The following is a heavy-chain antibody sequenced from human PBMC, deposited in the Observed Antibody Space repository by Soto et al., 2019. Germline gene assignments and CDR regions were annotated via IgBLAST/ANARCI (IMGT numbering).Heavy chain of an antibody. CDR1: GGFVTSGSYY. D-gene: IGHD1-1*01. CDR3: ARVERGTATTVVDAFDI. J-gene: IGHJ3*02. V-gene: IGHV4-34*01. Sequence: QVQLQQWGAGLLKPSGTLSLTCAVYGGFVTSGSYYWSWIRQPPGKGLEWIGEMSHSGGTHFNPSLKRRVTISVDTSKNQFTLKMSSVTAADTALYYCARVERGTATTVVDAFDIWGPGTMVTVSS. CDR2: MSHSGGT.